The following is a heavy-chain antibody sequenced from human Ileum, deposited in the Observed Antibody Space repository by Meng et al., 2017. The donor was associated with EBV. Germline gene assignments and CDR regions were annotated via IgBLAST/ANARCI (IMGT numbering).Heavy chain of an antibody. CDR2: VSYDGSRQ. D-gene: IGHD1-14*01. CDR1: GFTFSGYG. CDR3: ARDENGRFDP. Sequence: QAQLVEVGGGVGQAWRSLGRPCAASGFTFSGYGMHWVRQAPGKGLEWVAIVSYDGSRQDYTDSVKGRFTISRDNSKNTLYLQMNSLRVEDTAVYYCARDENGRFDPWGQGTLVTVSS. V-gene: IGHV3-30*03. J-gene: IGHJ5*02.